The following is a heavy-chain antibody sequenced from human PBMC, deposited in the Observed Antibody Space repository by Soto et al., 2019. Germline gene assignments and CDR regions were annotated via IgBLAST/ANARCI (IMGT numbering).Heavy chain of an antibody. Sequence: TSETLSLTCTVSGGSVTSGSYSWSWIRQPPGKGLEWIGYIYYSGSTIYNTSLKSRLTISVDTSKNQFSLRLTSATAADTAVYDCARLYPRRFFDYWGQGSLVTVSS. CDR1: GGSVTSGSYS. V-gene: IGHV4-61*01. D-gene: IGHD3-16*01. CDR3: ARLYPRRFFDY. J-gene: IGHJ4*02. CDR2: IYYSGST.